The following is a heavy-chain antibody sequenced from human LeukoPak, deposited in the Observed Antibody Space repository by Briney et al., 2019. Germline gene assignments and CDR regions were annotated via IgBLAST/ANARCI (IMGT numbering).Heavy chain of an antibody. CDR1: GFPVSSNY. CDR3: ARAGGYCTSTSCYYFDY. V-gene: IGHV3-53*01. Sequence: PGGSLRLSFAASGFPVSSNYMTWGRQAPGKGLEGVSIIYNDGNTYYADSVEGRFTISRDNSKNTLYLQMNSLRAEDTAVYYCARAGGYCTSTSCYYFDYWGQGTLVTVSS. D-gene: IGHD2-2*01. CDR2: IYNDGNT. J-gene: IGHJ4*02.